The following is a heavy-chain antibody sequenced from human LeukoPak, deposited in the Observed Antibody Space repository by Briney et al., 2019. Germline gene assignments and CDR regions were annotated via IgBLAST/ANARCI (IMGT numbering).Heavy chain of an antibody. Sequence: GGSLRLSCAASGFTFSSYGMHWVRQAPGKGLEWVAFIRYDGSNKYYADSVKGRFTISRDNSKNTLYLQMNSLKTEDTAVYYCTTDIPHCSGGSCPARWFDPWGQGTLVTVSS. V-gene: IGHV3-30*02. D-gene: IGHD2-15*01. J-gene: IGHJ5*02. CDR1: GFTFSSYG. CDR2: IRYDGSNK. CDR3: TTDIPHCSGGSCPARWFDP.